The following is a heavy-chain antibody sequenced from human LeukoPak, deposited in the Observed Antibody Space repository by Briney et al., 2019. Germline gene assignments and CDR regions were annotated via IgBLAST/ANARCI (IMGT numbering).Heavy chain of an antibody. D-gene: IGHD2-2*01. CDR3: ARQTDCSSTSCYDY. V-gene: IGHV5-51*01. CDR1: GYSFTSYW. CDR2: IYPGDSDT. J-gene: IGHJ4*02. Sequence: GESLKISSKCSGYSFTSYWSGWVRQMPGKGLEWMGIIYPGDSDTRYSPSFQGQVTISADKSISTAYLQWSSLKASDTAMYYCARQTDCSSTSCYDYWGQGTLVTVSS.